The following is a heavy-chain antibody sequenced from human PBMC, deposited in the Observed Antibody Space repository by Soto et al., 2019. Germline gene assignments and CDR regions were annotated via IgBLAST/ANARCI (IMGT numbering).Heavy chain of an antibody. CDR3: ARSLRRGTRARMDV. CDR2: ISSSGSTI. CDR1: GFTFSDYY. Sequence: GGSLRLSCAASGFTFSDYYMSWIRQAPGKGLEWVSYISSSGSTIYYADSVKGRFTISRDNAKNSLYLQMNSLRAEDTAVYYCARSLRRGTRARMDVWGQGTTVTVSS. D-gene: IGHD3-16*01. V-gene: IGHV3-11*01. J-gene: IGHJ6*02.